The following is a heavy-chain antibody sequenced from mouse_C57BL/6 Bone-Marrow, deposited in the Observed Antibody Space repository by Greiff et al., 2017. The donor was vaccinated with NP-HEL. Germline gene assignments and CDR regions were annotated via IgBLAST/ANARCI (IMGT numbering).Heavy chain of an antibody. CDR3: ARDDYRGFDY. V-gene: IGHV5-6*01. CDR2: ISSGGSYT. J-gene: IGHJ2*01. Sequence: EVKLVESGGDLVKPGGSLKLSCAASGFTFSSYGMSWVRQTPDKRLEWVATISSGGSYTYYPDSVKGRFTISRDNAKNTLYLQMSSLKSEDTAMYYCARDDYRGFDYWGQGTTLTVSS. D-gene: IGHD2-4*01. CDR1: GFTFSSYG.